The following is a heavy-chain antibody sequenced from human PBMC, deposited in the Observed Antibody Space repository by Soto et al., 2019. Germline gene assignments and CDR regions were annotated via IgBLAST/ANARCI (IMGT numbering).Heavy chain of an antibody. J-gene: IGHJ6*02. CDR3: ARIMGHDYGGNQPYYGMDV. Sequence: GASVKVSCKASGYTFTSYAISWVRQAPGQGLEWMGGIIPIFGTANYAQKFQGRVTITADESTSTAYMELSSLRSEDTAVYYCARIMGHDYGGNQPYYGMDVWGQGTTVTVSS. CDR2: IIPIFGTA. V-gene: IGHV1-69*13. CDR1: GYTFTSYA. D-gene: IGHD4-17*01.